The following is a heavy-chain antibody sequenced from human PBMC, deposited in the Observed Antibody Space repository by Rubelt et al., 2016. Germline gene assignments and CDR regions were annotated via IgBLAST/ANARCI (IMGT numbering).Heavy chain of an antibody. CDR1: GYTFSSYA. J-gene: IGHJ6*02. CDR3: ARSGYRDIYCSGGICPHAMDV. D-gene: IGHD2-15*01. Sequence: QVQLVQSGAEVKKPGASVKVSCKASGYTFSSYAMHWVRQAPGQRLEWMGWINAGNGNTKYSQKFQGRVTITRDTSASTAYMELSSLRSEDTAVYYCARSGYRDIYCSGGICPHAMDVWGQGTTVTVSS. V-gene: IGHV1-3*01. CDR2: INAGNGNT.